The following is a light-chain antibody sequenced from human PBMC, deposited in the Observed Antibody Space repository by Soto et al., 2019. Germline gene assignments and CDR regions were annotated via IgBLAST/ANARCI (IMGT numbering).Light chain of an antibody. J-gene: IGKJ3*01. V-gene: IGKV3-11*01. CDR3: QQRRNLPWT. CDR1: QSLFSY. Sequence: IVVTQSPATLSLSPGERATLSCRASQSLFSYLAWFQQKPGLAPRLLIYDASNRATGIPARFSGSGSGTDFTLTISSLEPEYFALYYGQQRRNLPWTFGPGTKVDIK. CDR2: DAS.